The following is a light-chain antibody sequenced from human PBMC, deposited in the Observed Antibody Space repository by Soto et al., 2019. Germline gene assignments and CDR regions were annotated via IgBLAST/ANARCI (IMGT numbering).Light chain of an antibody. J-gene: IGKJ5*01. CDR2: DAS. CDR1: QSISNS. CDR3: QHRYN. V-gene: IGKV3-11*01. Sequence: EIVLTQSPATLPLSPGETATLSCRASQSISNSLAWYHQKPGQSPRLLFYDASNRATGIPARFSDSGSGTDFTHTHSRLEHEDFAVYSWQHRYNFGQGTLLEI.